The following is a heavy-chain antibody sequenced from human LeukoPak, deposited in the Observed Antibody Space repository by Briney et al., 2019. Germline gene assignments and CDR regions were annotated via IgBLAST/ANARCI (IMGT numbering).Heavy chain of an antibody. V-gene: IGHV4-38-2*01. Sequence: SETLSLTCAVSGYSISSGYYWGWIRQPPGKGLEWIGSIYHSGSTYYNPSLKSRVTISVDTSKNQFSLKLSSVTAAATAVYYCARRDCGGDCSYDYWGQGTLVTVSS. CDR3: ARRDCGGDCSYDY. CDR2: IYHSGST. J-gene: IGHJ4*02. CDR1: GYSISSGYY. D-gene: IGHD2-21*01.